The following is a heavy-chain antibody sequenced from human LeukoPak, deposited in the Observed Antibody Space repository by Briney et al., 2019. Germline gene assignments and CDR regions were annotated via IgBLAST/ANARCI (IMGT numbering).Heavy chain of an antibody. V-gene: IGHV3-30*02. CDR1: GFTFSSYG. Sequence: GGSLRLSCAASGFTFSSYGMHWVRQAPGKGLEWVAFIRYDGSNKYYADSVKGRFTTSRDNSKNTLYLQMNSLRAEDTAVYYCAKDRIAMVHLDYWGQGTLVTVSS. CDR2: IRYDGSNK. D-gene: IGHD5-18*01. CDR3: AKDRIAMVHLDY. J-gene: IGHJ4*02.